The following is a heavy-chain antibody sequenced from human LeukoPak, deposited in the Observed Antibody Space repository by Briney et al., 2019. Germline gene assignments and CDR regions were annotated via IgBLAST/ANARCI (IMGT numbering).Heavy chain of an antibody. CDR2: IDHTGST. J-gene: IGHJ4*02. V-gene: IGHV4-59*01. D-gene: IGHD6-19*01. Sequence: SETLSLTCSVPGDSITIYYWTWIRQPPGKGLEWIGYIDHTGSTNYNPSPKSRVTISVDTSKNQFSLKLSSVTAADTAVYYCARSLYSSGWYGYWGQGTLVTVSS. CDR1: GDSITIYY. CDR3: ARSLYSSGWYGY.